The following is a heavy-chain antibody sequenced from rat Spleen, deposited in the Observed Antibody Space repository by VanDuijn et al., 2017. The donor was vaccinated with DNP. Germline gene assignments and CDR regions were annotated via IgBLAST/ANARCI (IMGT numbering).Heavy chain of an antibody. Sequence: EVKLVESGGGLVQPGRSLKLSCAASGFNFNDYWMGWVRQAPGKGLEWIGEINKDSSIIKYSPSLKDQITISRDNVQSTLYLQMSKLGSEDTAIYSCARHYGHNGFDYWGQGVMVTVSS. D-gene: IGHD1-11*01. CDR1: GFNFNDYW. J-gene: IGHJ2*01. V-gene: IGHV4-2*01. CDR2: INKDSSII. CDR3: ARHYGHNGFDY.